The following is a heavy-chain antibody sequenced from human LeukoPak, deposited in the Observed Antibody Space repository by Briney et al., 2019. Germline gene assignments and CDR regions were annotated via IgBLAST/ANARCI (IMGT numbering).Heavy chain of an antibody. D-gene: IGHD5-18*01. Sequence: QSGGSLRLSCAASGFTFRIYNMNWVRQAPGKGLEWVSYISGSGTTIYYADSVKGRLTISRDNAENSLYLQMNSLRAEDTAVYYCAKDGYSYGYYYYYMDVWGKGTTVTVSS. J-gene: IGHJ6*03. CDR2: ISGSGTTI. V-gene: IGHV3-48*01. CDR1: GFTFRIYN. CDR3: AKDGYSYGYYYYYMDV.